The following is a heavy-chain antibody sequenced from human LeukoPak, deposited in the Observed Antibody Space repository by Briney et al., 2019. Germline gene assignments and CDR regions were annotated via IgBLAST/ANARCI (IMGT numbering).Heavy chain of an antibody. Sequence: PGGSLRLSCAASGFTFSSYSMNWVRQAPGKGLEWVSSISSSSSYIHYADSVKGRFTISRDNAKNSLYLQMNSLRAEDTAVYYCARARGYSYGFLDYWGQGTLVTVSS. D-gene: IGHD5-18*01. CDR2: ISSSSSYI. CDR1: GFTFSSYS. CDR3: ARARGYSYGFLDY. J-gene: IGHJ4*02. V-gene: IGHV3-21*01.